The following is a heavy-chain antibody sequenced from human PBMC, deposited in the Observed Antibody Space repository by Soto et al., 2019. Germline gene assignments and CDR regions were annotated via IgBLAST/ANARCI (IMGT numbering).Heavy chain of an antibody. D-gene: IGHD1-1*01. Sequence: QVHLVQSGAEVKKPGASVKVSCQGSGYAFTTYGITWVRQAPGQGLEWMGWISAHNGNTNYAQKLQGRVTVTRDTSTKTAYMELRSRRCDDTAVYYCARRRYGDYWGQGALVTVSS. CDR1: GYAFTTYG. V-gene: IGHV1-18*01. CDR3: ARRRYGDY. J-gene: IGHJ4*02. CDR2: ISAHNGNT.